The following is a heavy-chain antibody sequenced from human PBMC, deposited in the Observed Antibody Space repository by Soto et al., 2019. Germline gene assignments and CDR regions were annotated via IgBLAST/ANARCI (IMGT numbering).Heavy chain of an antibody. V-gene: IGHV3-23*01. CDR2: ITTNGGTT. Sequence: EVQLLESGGGLVQPGESLRLSWAASGVGFRNYDMTWVRQSPGKGLEWVSSITTNGGTTYYADSVKGRYTISRDNSKNTLYLQMNSLRAEDSGVYHCAIRAWRDSSGGSDYWGQGTLVTVSS. J-gene: IGHJ4*02. CDR3: AIRAWRDSSGGSDY. D-gene: IGHD3-10*01. CDR1: GVGFRNYD.